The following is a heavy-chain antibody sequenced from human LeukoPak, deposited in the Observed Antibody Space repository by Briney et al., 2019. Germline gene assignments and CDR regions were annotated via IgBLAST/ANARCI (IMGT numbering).Heavy chain of an antibody. CDR2: IRNSGRNI. J-gene: IGHJ6*03. CDR3: ARDGTAGHNYYYYYMDV. D-gene: IGHD1-26*01. V-gene: IGHV3-11*01. Sequence: GGSLRLSCVVSGFTFSDYYMSWIRQAPGKGLEWVSYIRNSGRNIYYADSVKGRFTISRDNAKNSLYLQMNSLRAEDTAVYYCARDGTAGHNYYYYYMDVWGKGTTVTVSS. CDR1: GFTFSDYY.